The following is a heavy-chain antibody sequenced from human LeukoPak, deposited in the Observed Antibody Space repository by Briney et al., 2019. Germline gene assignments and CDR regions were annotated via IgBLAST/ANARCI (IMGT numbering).Heavy chain of an antibody. V-gene: IGHV3-9*01. D-gene: IGHD5-18*01. J-gene: IGHJ4*02. CDR3: AKDLYSYGSSYYFDY. CDR1: GFTFDDHA. Sequence: SLRLSCAASGFTFDDHAMHWVRQAPGKGLEWVSGISWNSGSIGYADSVKGRFTISRDNPKNSLYLQMNSLRAEDTALYYCAKDLYSYGSSYYFDYWGQGTLVTVSS. CDR2: ISWNSGSI.